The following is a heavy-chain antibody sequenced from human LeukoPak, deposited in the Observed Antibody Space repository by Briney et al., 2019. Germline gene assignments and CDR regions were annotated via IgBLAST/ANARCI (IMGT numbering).Heavy chain of an antibody. V-gene: IGHV6-1*01. CDR1: GDSVSSNSAA. Sequence: SQTLSLTCAISGDSVSSNSAAWNWIRQSPSRGLEWLGRTYYRSKRYNDYAVSVKSRITINPDTSKNQFSLQLNSVTPEDTAVYYCARGQPNDSSGYGGAFDIWGQGTMVTVSS. CDR2: TYYRSKRYN. CDR3: ARGQPNDSSGYGGAFDI. D-gene: IGHD3-22*01. J-gene: IGHJ3*02.